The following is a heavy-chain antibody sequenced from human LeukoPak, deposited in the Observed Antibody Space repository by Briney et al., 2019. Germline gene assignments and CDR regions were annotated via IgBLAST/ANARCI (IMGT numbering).Heavy chain of an antibody. J-gene: IGHJ6*02. Sequence: PSETLSLTCTVSGGSISTTSYYWDWVRQPPGKGLEWIGSIYYSGTTYYNPSLKSRVILSVDTSRNQFSLKLSAVTAADTAVYYCARAYYYGMDVWGQGTTVTVSS. CDR3: ARAYYYGMDV. V-gene: IGHV4-39*01. CDR2: IYYSGTT. CDR1: GGSISTTSYY.